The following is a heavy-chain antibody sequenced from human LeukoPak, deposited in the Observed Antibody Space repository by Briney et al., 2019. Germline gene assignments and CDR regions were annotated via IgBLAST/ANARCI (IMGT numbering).Heavy chain of an antibody. CDR2: IYYSGST. Sequence: SETLSLTCTVSGGSISSSSYYWGWIRQPPGKGLEWIGSIYYSGSTYYNPSLKSRVTISVDTSKNQFSLKLSSVTAADTAVYYCATYETTVTATEHYFDYWGQGTLVTVSS. CDR3: ATYETTVTATEHYFDY. CDR1: GGSISSSSYY. D-gene: IGHD4-17*01. V-gene: IGHV4-39*01. J-gene: IGHJ4*02.